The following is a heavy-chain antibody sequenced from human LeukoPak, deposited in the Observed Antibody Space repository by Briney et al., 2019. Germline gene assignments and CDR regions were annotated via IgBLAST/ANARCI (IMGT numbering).Heavy chain of an antibody. CDR1: GDSIRSSSYY. J-gene: IGHJ6*03. Sequence: SETLSLNCTVSGDSIRSSSYYWGWIRQPPGKELEWIGYIYYTGNSYNNPSLKSRVTISIDTSKNQFSLMLTSVTAADTAVYYCARQPPYYYYMDVWGKGTSVIVSS. CDR3: ARQPPYYYYMDV. V-gene: IGHV4-39*01. CDR2: IYYTGNS.